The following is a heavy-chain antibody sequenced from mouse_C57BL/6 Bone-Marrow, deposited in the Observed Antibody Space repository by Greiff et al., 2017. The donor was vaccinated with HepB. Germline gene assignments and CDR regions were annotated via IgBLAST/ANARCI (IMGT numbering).Heavy chain of an antibody. D-gene: IGHD2-14*01. V-gene: IGHV2-6*03. CDR1: GFSLTSYG. CDR3: ATLTMGTSYYAMDY. Sequence: QVQLKESGPGLVAPSQSLSITCTVSGFSLTSYGVHWVRQPPGKGLEWLVVIWSDGSTTYNSALKSRLSISKDNSKSQVFLKMNSLQTDDTAMYYCATLTMGTSYYAMDYWGQGTSVTVSS. J-gene: IGHJ4*01. CDR2: IWSDGST.